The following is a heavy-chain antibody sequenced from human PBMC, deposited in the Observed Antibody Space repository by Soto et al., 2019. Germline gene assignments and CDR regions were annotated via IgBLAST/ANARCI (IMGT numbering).Heavy chain of an antibody. V-gene: IGHV1-46*01. CDR2: INPSGGST. J-gene: IGHJ6*04. Sequence: GASVKVSCKASGYTFTSYYMHWVRQAPGQGLEWMGIINPSGGSTSYAQKFQGRVTMTRDTSTSTVYMELSSLRSEDTAVYYCARDGARPIYYYYGMDVWGKGTTVTVSS. CDR3: ARDGARPIYYYYGMDV. D-gene: IGHD6-6*01. CDR1: GYTFTSYY.